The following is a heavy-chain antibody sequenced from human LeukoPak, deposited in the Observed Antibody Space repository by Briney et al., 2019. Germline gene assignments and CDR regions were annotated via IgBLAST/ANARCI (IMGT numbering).Heavy chain of an antibody. V-gene: IGHV3-11*01. D-gene: IGHD1-20*01. Sequence: GGSLRLSCAASGFAFSDLYMSWIRQAPGRGLEWVSYISSSGSTIYYADSVKGRFTISRDNAKNSLYLQMNSLRAEHTAVYYCARRRYNWNAIDYWGQGTLVTVSS. CDR2: ISSSGSTI. CDR1: GFAFSDLY. J-gene: IGHJ4*02. CDR3: ARRRYNWNAIDY.